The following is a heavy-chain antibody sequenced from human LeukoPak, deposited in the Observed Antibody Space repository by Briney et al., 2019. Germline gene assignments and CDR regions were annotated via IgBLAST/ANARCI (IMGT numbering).Heavy chain of an antibody. J-gene: IGHJ4*02. CDR3: TRDALFGSGRTHLDF. D-gene: IGHD3-10*01. CDR1: EXTFNRYW. CDR2: IKHDGSEA. V-gene: IGHV3-7*04. Sequence: PGGSLRLSCAASEXTFNRYWMSWVRQAPGKGLEWVANIKHDGSEAHSVDSVKGRFTISRDNAKNSLSLQMNSLNVDDTGVYFCTRDALFGSGRTHLDFWSQGTLVSVSS.